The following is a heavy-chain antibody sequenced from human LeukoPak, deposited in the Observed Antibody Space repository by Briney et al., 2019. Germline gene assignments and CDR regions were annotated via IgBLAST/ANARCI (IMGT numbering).Heavy chain of an antibody. V-gene: IGHV1-2*02. CDR3: ARGSITIFGVVAPFDY. CDR1: GYTFTGYY. Sequence: ASVKVSCKASGYTFTGYYMHWVRQAPGQGLEWMGWINPNSGGTSYAQKFQGRVTMTRDTSTSTVYMELSNLRSEDTAVYYCARGSITIFGVVAPFDYWGQGTLVTVSS. CDR2: INPNSGGT. D-gene: IGHD3-3*01. J-gene: IGHJ4*02.